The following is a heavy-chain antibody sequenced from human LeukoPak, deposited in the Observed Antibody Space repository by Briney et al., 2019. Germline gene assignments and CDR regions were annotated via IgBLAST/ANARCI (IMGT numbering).Heavy chain of an antibody. D-gene: IGHD5-24*01. CDR2: TSYSGRA. Sequence: SETLSLTCTVSGGSISSYYWSWIREPPGRGLQWIGSTSYSGRANYNPSLKDRVTFSLATSKHQFYFKVTPVTAADTAVYYCARRRVEMAPITEGNWFDSWGQGTPVTVSS. CDR3: ARRRVEMAPITEGNWFDS. V-gene: IGHV4-59*08. CDR1: GGSISSYY. J-gene: IGHJ5*01.